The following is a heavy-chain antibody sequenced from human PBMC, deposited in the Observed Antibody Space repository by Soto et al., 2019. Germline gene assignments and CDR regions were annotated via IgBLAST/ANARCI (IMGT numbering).Heavy chain of an antibody. Sequence: PGESLRLSCAGSGFTFSNYAMSWVRQAPGKGLEWVSAISSAVNTYYADSVKGRFTISRDNSKNTLSLQMNSLRAEDTAVYYCAKQVRDGTSSPYYFDYWGQGTLVTVSS. D-gene: IGHD6-6*01. CDR3: AKQVRDGTSSPYYFDY. J-gene: IGHJ4*02. CDR1: GFTFSNYA. V-gene: IGHV3-23*01. CDR2: ISSAVNT.